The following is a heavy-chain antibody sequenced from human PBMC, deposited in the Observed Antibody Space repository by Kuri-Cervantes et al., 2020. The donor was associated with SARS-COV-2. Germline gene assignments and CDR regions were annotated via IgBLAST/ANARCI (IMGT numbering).Heavy chain of an antibody. Sequence: SETLSLTCTVSGGSISSSSYYWGWIRQPPGKGLEWIGSIYISGNAYYNPSLKGRVTISVDTSKNQFSLKLSSVTAADTAVYYCATRPVESGSSTFDYWGQGTLVTVSS. CDR2: IYISGNA. CDR3: ATRPVESGSSTFDY. CDR1: GGSISSSSYY. D-gene: IGHD1-26*01. J-gene: IGHJ4*02. V-gene: IGHV4-39*01.